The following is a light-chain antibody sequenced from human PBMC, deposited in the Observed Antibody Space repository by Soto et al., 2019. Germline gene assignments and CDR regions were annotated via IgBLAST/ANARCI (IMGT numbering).Light chain of an antibody. J-gene: IGLJ2*01. CDR3: TSWTTSTTMI. Sequence: QSALTQPASVSGSPGQSITITCTGTRSYIGAYNFVSWYQQHPGEVPKLMLYDVSIRPSGVSNRFSGSKSGNTASLTISGLQAEDEADYYCTSWTTSTTMIFGGGTKVTVL. CDR2: DVS. V-gene: IGLV2-14*03. CDR1: RSYIGAYNF.